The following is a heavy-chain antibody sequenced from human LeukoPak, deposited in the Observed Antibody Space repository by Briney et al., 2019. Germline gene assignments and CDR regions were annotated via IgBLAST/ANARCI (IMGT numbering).Heavy chain of an antibody. Sequence: ASVKVSCKASGYTFTSYGISWVRQAPGQGLEWMGWISAYNGNTNYAQTLQGRVTMTTDTSTSTAYMELRSLRSDDTAVYYCARVVVGATDFDYWGQGTLVTVSS. CDR1: GYTFTSYG. V-gene: IGHV1-18*01. J-gene: IGHJ4*02. CDR3: ARVVVGATDFDY. D-gene: IGHD1-26*01. CDR2: ISAYNGNT.